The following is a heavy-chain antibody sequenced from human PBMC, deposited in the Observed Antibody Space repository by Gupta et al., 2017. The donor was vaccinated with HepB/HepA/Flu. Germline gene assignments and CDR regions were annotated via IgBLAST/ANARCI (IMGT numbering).Heavy chain of an antibody. Sequence: EVQLLESGGGLVQPGGSLRLSCAASGLPFSNIAMGWVRQAPGKGLKWVAVLSGDGYTKYYAVSSRGRFTISRDTSKNTLYLQMNNLRVDDTAVYYCVKGSREGLVRNGGDVWGQGTTVTVSS. CDR2: LSGDGYTK. CDR3: VKGSREGLVRNGGDV. J-gene: IGHJ6*02. D-gene: IGHD6-19*01. V-gene: IGHV3-23*01. CDR1: GLPFSNIA.